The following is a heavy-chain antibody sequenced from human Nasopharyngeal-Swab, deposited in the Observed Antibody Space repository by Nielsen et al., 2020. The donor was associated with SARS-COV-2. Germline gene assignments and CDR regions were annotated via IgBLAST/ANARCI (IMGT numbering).Heavy chain of an antibody. CDR1: GFTFSSYS. J-gene: IGHJ5*02. CDR3: ARDPIGYSSSSWWFDP. CDR2: ISSSSSYI. V-gene: IGHV3-21*01. D-gene: IGHD6-13*01. Sequence: GESLKISCAASGFTFSSYSMNWVRQAPGKGLEWVSSISSSSSYIYYADSVKGRFTISRDNAKNSLYLQMNSLRAEDTAVYYCARDPIGYSSSSWWFDPWGQETLVTVSS.